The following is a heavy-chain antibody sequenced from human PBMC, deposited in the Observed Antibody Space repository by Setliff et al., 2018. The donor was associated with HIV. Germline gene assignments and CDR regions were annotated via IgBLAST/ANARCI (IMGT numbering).Heavy chain of an antibody. CDR2: IYIRGGTT. V-gene: IGHV4-61*09. CDR1: GASISDGTYY. CDR3: ARSQETSVAATEI. J-gene: IGHJ3*02. Sequence: SQTLSLTCVVSGASISDGTYYWSWIRQPAGKGLEWIGHIYIRGGTTNYSPSLKSRVTISLDTSKNQFSLSLSSVTASDTALYYCARSQETSVAATEIWGQGTMVTVSS.